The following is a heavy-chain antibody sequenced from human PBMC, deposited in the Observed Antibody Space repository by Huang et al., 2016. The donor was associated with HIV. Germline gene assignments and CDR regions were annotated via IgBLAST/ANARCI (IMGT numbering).Heavy chain of an antibody. CDR3: AKPYSGSSNQVFDY. J-gene: IGHJ4*02. CDR2: ISASGHTK. Sequence: EVRLLESGGRLVQSGEFLRLSCAASGFTFNIYAMSWVRQAPWKGLCWCAGISASGHTKNYPASVKGLFTISRDNSRSFLYLQMNSLGVEATAMYYCAKPYSGSSNQVFDYWGQGTMVTVAS. CDR1: GFTFNIYA. V-gene: IGHV3-23*01. D-gene: IGHD1-26*01.